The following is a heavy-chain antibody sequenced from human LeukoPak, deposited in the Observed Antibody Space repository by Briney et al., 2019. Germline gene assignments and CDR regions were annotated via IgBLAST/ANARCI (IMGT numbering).Heavy chain of an antibody. Sequence: GGSLRLACAASGFTFSSYAMTWVRQAPGKGLEWVSAFSATDGSAQYAESVEGRFTISRDNSKNTLFLQMNSLGAEDTAVYYCARAILAAAGTGAFDVWGQGTLVTVSS. V-gene: IGHV3-23*01. CDR3: ARAILAAAGTGAFDV. CDR1: GFTFSSYA. CDR2: FSATDGSA. D-gene: IGHD6-13*01. J-gene: IGHJ3*01.